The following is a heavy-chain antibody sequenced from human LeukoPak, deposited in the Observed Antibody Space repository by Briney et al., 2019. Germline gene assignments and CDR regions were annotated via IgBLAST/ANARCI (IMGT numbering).Heavy chain of an antibody. CDR1: GFTFSNAW. D-gene: IGHD3-10*01. V-gene: IGHV3-15*01. CDR2: IKSKTDGGTT. CDR3: TTVLLWFGELDLADY. Sequence: GGSLRLSCAASGFTFSNAWMYWVRQAPGKGLEWVGHIKSKTDGGTTDYAAPVKGRFAISRDDSQNTLYLQMNSLKTEDTAVYYCTTVLLWFGELDLADYWGQGTLVTVSS. J-gene: IGHJ4*02.